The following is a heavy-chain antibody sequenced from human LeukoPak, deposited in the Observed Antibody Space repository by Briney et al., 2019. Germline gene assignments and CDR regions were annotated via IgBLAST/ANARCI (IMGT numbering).Heavy chain of an antibody. CDR3: AKRSNTGWPFFDY. CDR1: GFTFSDYA. D-gene: IGHD6-19*01. CDR2: IRGSGGST. Sequence: GGSLRLSCAASGFTFSDYAMSWVRQAPGKGLEWVSAIRGSGGSTYYADSVKGRFTISRDNSKNTLYLQMNSLRAEDSAVFYCAKRSNTGWPFFDYWGQGTLVTVSS. V-gene: IGHV3-23*01. J-gene: IGHJ4*02.